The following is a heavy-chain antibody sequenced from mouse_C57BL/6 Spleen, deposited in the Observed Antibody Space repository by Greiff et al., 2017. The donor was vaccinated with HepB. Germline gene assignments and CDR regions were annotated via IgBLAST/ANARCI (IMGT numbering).Heavy chain of an antibody. Sequence: EVQVVESGGGLVQPGGSMKLSCAASGFTFSDAWMDWVRQSPEKGLEWVAEIRNKANNHATYYAESVKGRFTISRDDSKSSVYLQMNSLRAEDTGIYYCTRSYGSTYFDYWGQGTTLTVSS. CDR3: TRSYGSTYFDY. CDR2: IRNKANNHAT. V-gene: IGHV6-6*01. CDR1: GFTFSDAW. J-gene: IGHJ2*01. D-gene: IGHD1-1*01.